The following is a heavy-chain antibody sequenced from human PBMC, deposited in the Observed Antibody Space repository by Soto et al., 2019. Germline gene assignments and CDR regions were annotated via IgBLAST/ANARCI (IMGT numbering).Heavy chain of an antibody. CDR3: ARDGGRAAAGINY. Sequence: QVQLQESGPGLVKPSETLSLTCTVSGGSISSYYWSWIRQPPGKGLEWIGYIYYSGSTNYNPSLMSRVTISVDTSKDQFSLKLSSVAAGDTAVYYCARDGGRAAAGINYWGQGTLVTVSS. V-gene: IGHV4-59*13. CDR2: IYYSGST. J-gene: IGHJ4*02. D-gene: IGHD6-13*01. CDR1: GGSISSYY.